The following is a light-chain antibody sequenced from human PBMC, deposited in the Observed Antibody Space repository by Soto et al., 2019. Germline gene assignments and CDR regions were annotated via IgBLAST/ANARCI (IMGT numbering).Light chain of an antibody. Sequence: DIQMTQSPPSLSASVGDRVTITCRASQGIRNFVAWYQQKPGKAPKLLIYAASTLQSGVPSRFSGSGSGTDFTLTINSLQPEDVATYSCQKYNSYSRTFGQGTKVEIK. J-gene: IGKJ1*01. CDR1: QGIRNF. V-gene: IGKV1-27*01. CDR2: AAS. CDR3: QKYNSYSRT.